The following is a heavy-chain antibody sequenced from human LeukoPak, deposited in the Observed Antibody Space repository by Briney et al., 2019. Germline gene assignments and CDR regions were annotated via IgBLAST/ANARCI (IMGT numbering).Heavy chain of an antibody. D-gene: IGHD5-24*01. J-gene: IGHJ4*02. CDR3: ARDRRDGYNVLDY. CDR1: GFTFSTYW. Sequence: QPGGSLRLSCAASGFTFSTYWMTWVRQAPGKGLEWVANMKQDGSEKYYVDSVKGRFTISRDNAKNSLYLQMNSLSAEDTAIYYCARDRRDGYNVLDYWGQGTLVTVSS. CDR2: MKQDGSEK. V-gene: IGHV3-7*01.